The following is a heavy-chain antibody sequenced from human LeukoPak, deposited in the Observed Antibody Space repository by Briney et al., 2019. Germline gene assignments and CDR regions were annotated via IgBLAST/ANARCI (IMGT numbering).Heavy chain of an antibody. J-gene: IGHJ5*02. CDR3: ARGDGSGSGRWFDP. CDR2: IYHSGST. Sequence: SETLSLTCAVSGGSISSGGYSWSWIRQPPGKGLEWIGYIYHSGSTYYNPSPKGRVTISVDRSKNQFSLNLNFVTAADTALYYCARGDGSGSGRWFDPWGQGTLITVSS. V-gene: IGHV4-30-2*01. D-gene: IGHD3-10*01. CDR1: GGSISSGGYS.